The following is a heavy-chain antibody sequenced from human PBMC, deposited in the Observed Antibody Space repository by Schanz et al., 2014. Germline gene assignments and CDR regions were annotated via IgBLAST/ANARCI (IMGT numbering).Heavy chain of an antibody. Sequence: VQLVESGGGLVQPGGSLRLSCSASGFTFSIYAMHWVRQAPGKGLEYVSAISHDGYSTYYADSVKGRFTISRDNSKSTLYVEMNSLRAEDTAVYYCAKGRFGELSAFDIWGQGTMVTVSS. D-gene: IGHD3-10*01. CDR1: GFTFSIYA. CDR3: AKGRFGELSAFDI. V-gene: IGHV3-64*04. CDR2: ISHDGYST. J-gene: IGHJ3*02.